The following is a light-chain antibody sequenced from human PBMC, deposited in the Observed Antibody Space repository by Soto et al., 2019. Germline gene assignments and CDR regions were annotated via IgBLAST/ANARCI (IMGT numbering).Light chain of an antibody. CDR1: SSDVGGYNY. J-gene: IGLJ1*01. V-gene: IGLV2-11*01. CDR2: DVS. Sequence: QSALTQPRSVSGSPGQSVTISCTGTSSDVGGYNYVSWYQQHPGNAPKSMIHDVSKRPSGVPDRFSGSKSGNTASLTISGLQAEDESDYYCCSYAGSYTDVFGTGTKLTVL. CDR3: CSYAGSYTDV.